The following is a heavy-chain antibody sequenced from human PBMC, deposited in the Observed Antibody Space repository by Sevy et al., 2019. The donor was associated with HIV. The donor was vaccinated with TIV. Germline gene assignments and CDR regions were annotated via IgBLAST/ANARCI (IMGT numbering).Heavy chain of an antibody. V-gene: IGHV3-23*01. CDR3: AKVLSFSPRSIPAAVLDY. D-gene: IGHD2-2*01. CDR2: IGGDGDIT. CDR1: GFTFSNYG. J-gene: IGHJ4*02. Sequence: GGSLRLSCAASGFTFSNYGMNWVRQAPGVGLEWVATIGGDGDITHYEDSVKGRFTISRDNFKNTLHLQLNNLRGDDTAIYFCAKVLSFSPRSIPAAVLDYWGRGTLVTVSS.